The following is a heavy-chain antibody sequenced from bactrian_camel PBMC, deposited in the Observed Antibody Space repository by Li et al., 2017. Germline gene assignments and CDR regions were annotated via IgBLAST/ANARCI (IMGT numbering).Heavy chain of an antibody. D-gene: IGHD5*01. CDR3: AKETYGLPSD. V-gene: IGHV3S42*01. J-gene: IGHJ4*01. CDR2: VNGGGDAT. Sequence: DVQLVESGGGLVQPGGSLRLSCAASGFTFSSYAMTWVRQAPGKGLEWVSTVNGGGDATRYADSVKGRFTISRDNDKNTLYLQLNSLKTEDTAMYYCAKETYGLPSDWGQGTQVTVS. CDR1: GFTFSSYA.